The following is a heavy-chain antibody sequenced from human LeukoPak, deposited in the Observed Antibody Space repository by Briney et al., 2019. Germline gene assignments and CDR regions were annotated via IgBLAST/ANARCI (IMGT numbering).Heavy chain of an antibody. CDR3: ARGSINYNSGGYYDNPPLDY. CDR2: INPSGGST. V-gene: IGHV1-46*01. Sequence: ASVKVSCKASGYTFTSYYMNWVRQAPRQGLEWMGMINPSGGSTSYAQKFQGRVTVTRDTSTSTVYMELSSLRSEDTAMYYCARGSINYNSGGYYDNPPLDYWGQGTLVTVSS. J-gene: IGHJ4*02. CDR1: GYTFTSYY. D-gene: IGHD3-22*01.